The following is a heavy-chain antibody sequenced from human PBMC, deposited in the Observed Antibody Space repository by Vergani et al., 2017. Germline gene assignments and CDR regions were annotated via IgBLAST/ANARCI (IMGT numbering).Heavy chain of an antibody. V-gene: IGHV1-69*01. Sequence: QVQLVQSGAEVKKPGSSVKVSCKASGGTFSSYAISWVRQAPGQGLEWMGGIIPIFGTANYAQKFQGRVTITADESTSTAYMELSSLRSEDTAVYYCARDPMVRGKLASYGMDVWGQGTTVTVSS. CDR3: ARDPMVRGKLASYGMDV. CDR2: IIPIFGTA. CDR1: GGTFSSYA. D-gene: IGHD3-10*01. J-gene: IGHJ6*02.